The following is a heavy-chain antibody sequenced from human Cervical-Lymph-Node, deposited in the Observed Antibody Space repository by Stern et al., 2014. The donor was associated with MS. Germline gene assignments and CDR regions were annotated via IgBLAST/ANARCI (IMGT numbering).Heavy chain of an antibody. J-gene: IGHJ2*01. CDR1: GGSINSYY. Sequence: VQLVESGPGLVKPSQTLSLTCTISGGSINSYYWSWIRQHPGKGLEWICYIYYSGYTYYNPSLENRVVISVDASKNQFSLKLTSVTAADTAVYYCARDATKPTPGYFDLWGRGTLVTVSS. CDR3: ARDATKPTPGYFDL. D-gene: IGHD2-8*01. V-gene: IGHV4-31*03. CDR2: IYYSGYT.